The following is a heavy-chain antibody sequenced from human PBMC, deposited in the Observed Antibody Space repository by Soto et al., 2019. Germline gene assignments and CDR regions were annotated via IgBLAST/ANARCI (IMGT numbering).Heavy chain of an antibody. CDR2: TYERAKWAN. V-gene: IGHV6-1*01. CDR1: GDSVSSNSAA. CDR3: ARDSWIQRGIQSGPFDY. J-gene: IGHJ4*02. Sequence: SQTLSLTSAMSGDSVSSNSAAWNCIRQSASRCLERLGRTYERAKWANDYAVSVKSRITINPDTSKNQSSLHLNSVTPEDTAVYYSARDSWIQRGIQSGPFDYWGQGTLVTVSS. D-gene: IGHD5-18*01.